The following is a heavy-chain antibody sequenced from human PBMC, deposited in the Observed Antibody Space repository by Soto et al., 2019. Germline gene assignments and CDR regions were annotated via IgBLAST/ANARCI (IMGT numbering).Heavy chain of an antibody. CDR1: GFTFINYA. D-gene: IGHD2-15*01. Sequence: EVQLLESGGGLVQPGGSLRLSCAASGFTFINYAMSWVRQAPGKGLEWVSTISGGGDGTYYADSVKGHFTISRDNSKNTVYLQMNRLRAEDTAIYYCAKKGLGSLKTYCSGSGCHYAFDIWGQGTMVTVSS. J-gene: IGHJ3*02. CDR3: AKKGLGSLKTYCSGSGCHYAFDI. V-gene: IGHV3-23*01. CDR2: ISGGGDGT.